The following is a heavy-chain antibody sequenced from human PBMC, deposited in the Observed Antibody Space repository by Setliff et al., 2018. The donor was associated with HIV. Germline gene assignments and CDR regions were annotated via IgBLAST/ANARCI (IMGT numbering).Heavy chain of an antibody. CDR3: AREAGEYPVTDYYYYYMDV. CDR2: IHTSGSS. Sequence: PSETLSLTCTVSGGSISSGSYYWSWIRQPAGKGLEWIGHIHTSGSSSYNPSLKSRVIISLDTSKNQISLKLNSVTAADTAVYYCAREAGEYPVTDYYYYYMDVWGKGTTVTVSS. CDR1: GGSISSGSYY. V-gene: IGHV4-61*09. D-gene: IGHD4-17*01. J-gene: IGHJ6*03.